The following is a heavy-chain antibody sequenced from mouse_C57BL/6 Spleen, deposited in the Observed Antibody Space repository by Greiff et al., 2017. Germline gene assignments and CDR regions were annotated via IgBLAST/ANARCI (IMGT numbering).Heavy chain of an antibody. Sequence: VKLQESGAELVRPGTSVKVSCKASGYAFTNYLIEWVKQRPGQGLEWIGVINPGSGGTNYNEKFKGKATLTADKSSSTAYMQLSSLTSEDSAVYFCARGEGAYYSNFEGFAYWGQGTLVTVSA. D-gene: IGHD2-5*01. CDR3: ARGEGAYYSNFEGFAY. CDR1: GYAFTNYL. CDR2: INPGSGGT. V-gene: IGHV1-54*01. J-gene: IGHJ3*01.